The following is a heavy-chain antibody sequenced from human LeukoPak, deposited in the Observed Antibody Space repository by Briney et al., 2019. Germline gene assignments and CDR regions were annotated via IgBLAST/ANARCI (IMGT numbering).Heavy chain of an antibody. V-gene: IGHV3-30*18. CDR3: AKDASRWLQSPDY. Sequence: GGSLRLSCAASGFTFSSYGMHWVRQAPGKGLEWVAVISYDGSSKYYADSVKGRFTISRDNSKNTLYLQMNSLRAEDTAVYYCAKDASRWLQSPDYWGQGTLVTVSS. CDR1: GFTFSSYG. D-gene: IGHD5-24*01. CDR2: ISYDGSSK. J-gene: IGHJ4*02.